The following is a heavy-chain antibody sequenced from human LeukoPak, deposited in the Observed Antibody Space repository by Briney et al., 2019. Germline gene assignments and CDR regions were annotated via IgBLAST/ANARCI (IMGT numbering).Heavy chain of an antibody. J-gene: IGHJ4*02. Sequence: GGSLRLSCAASGFTFSSYAMSWVRQAPGKGLEWVSAISGSGGSTYYADSVKGRFTISRDNSKNTLYLQMNSLRAEDTAVYYCAKGDLVVPAATPDHWGQGTLVTVSS. CDR1: GFTFSSYA. CDR3: AKGDLVVPAATPDH. V-gene: IGHV3-23*01. D-gene: IGHD2-2*01. CDR2: ISGSGGST.